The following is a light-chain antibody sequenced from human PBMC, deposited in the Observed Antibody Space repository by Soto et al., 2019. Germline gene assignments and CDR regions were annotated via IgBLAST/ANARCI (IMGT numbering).Light chain of an antibody. CDR2: DAS. CDR3: QQRRNWPGGT. CDR1: QSVSSY. J-gene: IGKJ4*01. Sequence: EIVLTQSPATLSLSPGERATLSCRASQSVSSYLAWYQQKPGQAPRLLIYDASNRATGIPARFSGSGSGTDFPLAISILEPEDFADYYCQQRRNWPGGTVGGGTKVEIK. V-gene: IGKV3-11*01.